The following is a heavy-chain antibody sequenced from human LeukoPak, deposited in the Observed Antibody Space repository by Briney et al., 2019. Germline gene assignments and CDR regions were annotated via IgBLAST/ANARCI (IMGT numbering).Heavy chain of an antibody. CDR2: ISWDGGST. J-gene: IGHJ6*03. V-gene: IGHV3-43*01. Sequence: GGSLRLSCAASGFTFDDYTMHWVRQAPGKGLEWVSLISWDGGSTYYADSVKGRFTISRDNSKNSLYLQMNSLRAEDTAVYYCARAWNDVMDYYYYMDVWGKGTTVTVSS. CDR3: ARAWNDVMDYYYYMDV. CDR1: GFTFDDYT. D-gene: IGHD1-1*01.